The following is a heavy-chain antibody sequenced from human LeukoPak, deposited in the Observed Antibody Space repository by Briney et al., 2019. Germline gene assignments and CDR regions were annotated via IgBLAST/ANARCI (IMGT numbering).Heavy chain of an antibody. Sequence: GASVKVSCKVSGYTLTELSTHWVRQAPGKGLEWMGGFDPEDGETIYAQKFQGRVTMTEDTSTDTAYMELSSLRSEDTAVYYCATDGGEQLVRGWFDPWGQGTLVTVSS. D-gene: IGHD6-6*01. CDR1: GYTLTELS. V-gene: IGHV1-24*01. J-gene: IGHJ5*02. CDR3: ATDGGEQLVRGWFDP. CDR2: FDPEDGET.